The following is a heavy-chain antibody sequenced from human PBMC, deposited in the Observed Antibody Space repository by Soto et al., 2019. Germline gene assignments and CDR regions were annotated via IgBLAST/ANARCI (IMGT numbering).Heavy chain of an antibody. CDR2: IYYGGST. V-gene: IGHV4-30-2*01. Sequence: SETLSLTCAVSGGSISSGDYSWNWIRQPPGKGLEWIGYIYYGGSTYYNTSLQSRVTMSVDRSRNQFSLKLNSVTAAVTAVYYCARVRREYDNSGPVDYWGQGTLVTVS. D-gene: IGHD3-22*01. J-gene: IGHJ4*02. CDR3: ARVRREYDNSGPVDY. CDR1: GGSISSGDYS.